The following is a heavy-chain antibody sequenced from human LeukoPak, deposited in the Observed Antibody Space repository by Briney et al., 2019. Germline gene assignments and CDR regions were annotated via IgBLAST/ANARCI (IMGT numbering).Heavy chain of an antibody. CDR3: AREPSGDTYTV. CDR2: VIPILGIA. J-gene: IGHJ4*02. V-gene: IGHV1-69*02. Sequence: SVKVSCKASGGTFSSYTISWARQAPGQGLEWMGRVIPILGIANYAQKFQGRVTITADKSTSTAYMELSSLRPEDTAGYYCAREPSGDTYTVWGQGTLVTVSS. CDR1: GGTFSSYT. D-gene: IGHD2-15*01.